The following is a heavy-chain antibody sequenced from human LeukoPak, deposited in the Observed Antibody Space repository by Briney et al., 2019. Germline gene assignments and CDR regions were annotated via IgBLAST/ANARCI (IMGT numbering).Heavy chain of an antibody. Sequence: GGSLSLSCAASGLTFNSYEIHWVRQAPGKGLVWVSRINSDGSSTTYADSVRGRFTISRDNAKNTLYLQMNGLRAEDTAVYYCASTVGPNYFDSWGQGTLVTVSS. J-gene: IGHJ4*02. CDR2: INSDGSST. CDR3: ASTVGPNYFDS. V-gene: IGHV3-74*01. CDR1: GLTFNSYE.